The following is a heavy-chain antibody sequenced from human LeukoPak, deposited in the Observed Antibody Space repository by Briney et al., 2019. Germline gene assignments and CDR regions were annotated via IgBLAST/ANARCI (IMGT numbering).Heavy chain of an antibody. CDR1: GFTFSSYA. Sequence: GGSLRLSCAASGFTFSSYAMSWVRQAPGKGLEWVSYTSSSSNTIYYADSVKGRFTISRDNAKNSLYLQMNSLRAEDTAMYYCVGIRYFDWSSSGFWGQGTLVTVSS. J-gene: IGHJ4*02. CDR3: VGIRYFDWSSSGF. V-gene: IGHV3-48*01. CDR2: TSSSSNTI. D-gene: IGHD3-9*01.